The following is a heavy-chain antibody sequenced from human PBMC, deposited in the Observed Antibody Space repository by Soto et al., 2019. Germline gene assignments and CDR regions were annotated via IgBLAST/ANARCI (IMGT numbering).Heavy chain of an antibody. CDR1: GESISSGGYY. J-gene: IGHJ4*02. CDR3: ARASSSSSAADY. CDR2: IYDTESA. D-gene: IGHD6-6*01. Sequence: QVQLQASGPGLVKPSQTLSLTCNVSGESISSGGYYWSWIRHHPGKGLEWIGYIYDTESAYYNPSLKSLVTISIDASKDQFAMRLISVTAAYTAVYYCARASSSSSAADYWGQGILGTVSS. V-gene: IGHV4-31*01.